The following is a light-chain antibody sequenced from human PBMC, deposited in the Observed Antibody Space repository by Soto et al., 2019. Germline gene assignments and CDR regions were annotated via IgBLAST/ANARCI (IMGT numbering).Light chain of an antibody. CDR2: LGS. CDR3: MQALQTPR. Sequence: DIVMTQSPLSLPKTPGEPASISCRSSQSLLHSNGYNYLDWYLQKPGQSPQLPIYLGSNRASGVPDRFSGSGSGTDFTLKISRVEAEDVGVYYCMQALQTPRFGQGTKVDIK. J-gene: IGKJ1*01. CDR1: QSLLHSNGYNY. V-gene: IGKV2-28*01.